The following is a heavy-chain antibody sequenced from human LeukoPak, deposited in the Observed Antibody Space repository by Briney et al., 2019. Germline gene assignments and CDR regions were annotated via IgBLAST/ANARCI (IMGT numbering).Heavy chain of an antibody. D-gene: IGHD3-10*01. CDR2: INHSGST. V-gene: IGHV4-34*01. CDR3: ARARSGYYYYYYGMDV. CDR1: GGSFSGYY. J-gene: IGHJ6*04. Sequence: SETLSLTCAVYGGSFSGYYWSWIRQPPGKGLEWIGEINHSGSTNYNPSLKSRVTISVDTFKNQFSLKLSSVTAADTAVYYCARARSGYYYYYYGMDVWGKGTTVTVSS.